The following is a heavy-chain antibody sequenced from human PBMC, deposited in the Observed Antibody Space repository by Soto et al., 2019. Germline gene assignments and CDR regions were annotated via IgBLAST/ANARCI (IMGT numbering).Heavy chain of an antibody. CDR1: GGSISSYY. J-gene: IGHJ4*02. D-gene: IGHD3-3*01. V-gene: IGHV4-59*08. Sequence: SETLPLTCTVSGGSISSYYWSWIRQPPGKGLEWIGYIYYSGSTNYNPSLKSRVTIPVHTSKNQFSLKLSSVTAADTAVYYCARHTAFWSGYYTADLPFDYWGQGTLVTVSS. CDR3: ARHTAFWSGYYTADLPFDY. CDR2: IYYSGST.